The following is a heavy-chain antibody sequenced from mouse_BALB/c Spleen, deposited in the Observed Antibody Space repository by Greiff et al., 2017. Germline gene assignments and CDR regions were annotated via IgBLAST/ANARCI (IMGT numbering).Heavy chain of an antibody. J-gene: IGHJ4*01. CDR3: IRDPLRDDAMDN. CDR1: GFSLTSYD. V-gene: IGHV2-9-2*01. Sequence: VKVVESGPGLVAPSQSLSITCTVSGFSLTSYDISWIRQPPGKGLEWLGVIGTGGGTNYNSAFMSRLSISKDNSKSQVFLKMNSLQTGNTAIYYCIRDPLRDDAMDNGGQETSVTVSS. CDR2: IGTGGGT.